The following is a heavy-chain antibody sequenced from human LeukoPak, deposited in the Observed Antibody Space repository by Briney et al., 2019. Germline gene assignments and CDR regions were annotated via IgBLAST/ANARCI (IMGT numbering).Heavy chain of an antibody. Sequence: ASVKVSCKASGDTLSNYAINWVRQAPGQGLEWMGGIGPLFSTPKYAQKFQGRVTITTDKSTSTAYMELRSLRSEDTAVYYCARLXSELAXRGXLKYWGQGTLVTVSS. D-gene: IGHD6-13*01. CDR3: ARLXSELAXRGXLKY. V-gene: IGHV1-69*05. CDR1: GDTLSNYA. CDR2: IGPLFSTP. J-gene: IGHJ4*02.